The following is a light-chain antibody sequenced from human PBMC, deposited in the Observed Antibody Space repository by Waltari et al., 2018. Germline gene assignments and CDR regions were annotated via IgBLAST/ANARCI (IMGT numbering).Light chain of an antibody. CDR3: SSYTTSSAPGV. J-gene: IGLJ1*01. Sequence: QSALTQPASVSGSPGQSIPISSSGTDSAVGAYDFVPWYQQHPGKAPHLIIYEVSNRPSGISNRFSASKSGNTASLTISGLQAEDEADYYCSSYTTSSAPGVFGTGTRVTVL. CDR2: EVS. V-gene: IGLV2-14*01. CDR1: DSAVGAYDF.